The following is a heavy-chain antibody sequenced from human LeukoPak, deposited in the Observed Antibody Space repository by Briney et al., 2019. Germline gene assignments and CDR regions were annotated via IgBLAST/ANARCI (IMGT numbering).Heavy chain of an antibody. CDR3: ARYARELDY. CDR1: GFTFSSYW. V-gene: IGHV3-11*01. Sequence: PGGSLRLSCAASGFTFSSYWMTWIRQAPGKGLEYISYIGGSGGDITYADSVRGRFTVSRDNAKNSLYLQMNSLRVEDTAVYYCARYARELDYWGRGSLVTVSS. J-gene: IGHJ4*02. D-gene: IGHD2-2*01. CDR2: IGGSGGDI.